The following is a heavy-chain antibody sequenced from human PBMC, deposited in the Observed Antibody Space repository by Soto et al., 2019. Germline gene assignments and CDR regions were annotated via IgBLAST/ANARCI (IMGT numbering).Heavy chain of an antibody. CDR2: IDSSGGT. J-gene: IGHJ6*02. CDR3: VRQGFGSLHGLVDV. CDR1: DDSSSSYK. V-gene: IGHV4-59*08. Sequence: QVQLQESGPGLVKPSETLSLTCTVSDDSSSSYKWSWIRQPPGRRLELIGYIDSSGGTSYNPSLQRRVTISVDTSTKQFSLKLSSVTAAATGVYYCVRQGFGSLHGLVDVWGQGTTVTVSS. D-gene: IGHD3-10*01.